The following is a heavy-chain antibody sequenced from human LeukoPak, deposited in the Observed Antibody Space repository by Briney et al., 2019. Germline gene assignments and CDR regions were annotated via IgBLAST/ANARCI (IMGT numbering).Heavy chain of an antibody. CDR2: INPNSGGT. CDR3: ARDSHTALYYFDY. D-gene: IGHD5-18*01. J-gene: IGHJ4*02. Sequence: ASVKVSCKASGYTFTSYYMHWVRQAPGQGLEWMGWINPNSGGTNYAQKFQGRVTMTRDTSISTAYMELSSLRSEDTAVYYCARDSHTALYYFDYWGQGTLVTVSS. V-gene: IGHV1-2*02. CDR1: GYTFTSYY.